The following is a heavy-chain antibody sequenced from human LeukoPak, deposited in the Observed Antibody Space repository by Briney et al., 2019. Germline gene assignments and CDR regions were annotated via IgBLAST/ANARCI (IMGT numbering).Heavy chain of an antibody. CDR2: ISSSVSTI. J-gene: IGHJ3*02. D-gene: IGHD2-15*01. CDR3: ARGFVVDHAFDI. Sequence: PGGSLRLSCAASGFTFSSYEMNWVRQAPGKGLEGVSYISSSVSTIYYADSVKGRFTISRDNAKNSLYLQMNRLRAEDTALYYCARGFVVDHAFDIWGQGTMVTVSS. V-gene: IGHV3-48*03. CDR1: GFTFSSYE.